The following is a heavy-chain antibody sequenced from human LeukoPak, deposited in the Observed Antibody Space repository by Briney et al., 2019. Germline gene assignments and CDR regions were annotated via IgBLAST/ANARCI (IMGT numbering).Heavy chain of an antibody. D-gene: IGHD2-15*01. CDR3: ARGDGGRDY. CDR1: GGSISSSSYY. J-gene: IGHJ4*02. Sequence: SETLSLTCTVSGGSISSSSYYWSWIRQPSGKGLEWIGRIYTSGSTNYNPSLKSRVTMSVDTSKNQFSLKLSSVTAADTAVYYCARGDGGRDYWGQGTLVTVSS. CDR2: IYTSGST. V-gene: IGHV4-61*02.